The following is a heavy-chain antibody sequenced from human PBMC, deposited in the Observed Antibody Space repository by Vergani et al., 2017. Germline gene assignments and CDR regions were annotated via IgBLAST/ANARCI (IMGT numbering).Heavy chain of an antibody. D-gene: IGHD3-16*01. Sequence: EVQLVESGGGLVQPGGSLRLSCAASGFTFSSYWMSWVRQAPGKGLEWVANIKQDGSEKYYVDSVKGRFTISRDNAKNSLYLQMNRLRAEDTAVYYCARVRTTRRGEGFDYWGQGTLVTVSS. CDR3: ARVRTTRRGEGFDY. V-gene: IGHV3-7*01. CDR1: GFTFSSYW. CDR2: IKQDGSEK. J-gene: IGHJ4*02.